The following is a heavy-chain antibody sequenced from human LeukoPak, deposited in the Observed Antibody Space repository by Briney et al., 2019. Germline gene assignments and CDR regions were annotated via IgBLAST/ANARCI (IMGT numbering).Heavy chain of an antibody. J-gene: IGHJ6*02. V-gene: IGHV3-48*01. CDR1: GFTFSSYS. D-gene: IGHD3-22*01. Sequence: GSLRLSCAASGFTFSSYSMNWVRQAPGKGLEWVSYISSSSSTIYYADSVKGRFTISRDNAKNSLYLQMNSLRAEDTAVYYCARGPHTPVGYYYDSSGYGMDVWAKGPRSPSP. CDR3: ARGPHTPVGYYYDSSGYGMDV. CDR2: ISSSSSTI.